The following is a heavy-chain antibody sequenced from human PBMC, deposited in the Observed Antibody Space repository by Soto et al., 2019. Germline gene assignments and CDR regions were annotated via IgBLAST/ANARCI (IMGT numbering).Heavy chain of an antibody. V-gene: IGHV5-10-1*01. Sequence: VESLTVSCEGSGYSFTIYGISWVGQMSATGLGWMGRIDPSDSYTNYSPSFHGHVTISADKSISTAYLQWSSLKASDTAMYYCARQPVATRRDYYYYGMDVCRQGTTVTVYS. D-gene: IGHD5-12*01. J-gene: IGHJ6*02. CDR3: ARQPVATRRDYYYYGMDV. CDR1: GYSFTIYG. CDR2: IDPSDSYT.